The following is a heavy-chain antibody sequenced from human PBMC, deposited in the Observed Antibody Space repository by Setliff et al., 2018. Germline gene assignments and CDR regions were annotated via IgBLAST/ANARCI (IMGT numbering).Heavy chain of an antibody. Sequence: GESLKISCKASGYSFPSYWIGWVRQVPGKGLEWMGIIYPGDSHTRYSPSFQGQVTISADKSISTAYLQWSSLKASDTAMYYCARSRSSSPWNNWFDPWGQGTLVTVSS. J-gene: IGHJ5*02. CDR2: IYPGDSHT. V-gene: IGHV5-51*01. CDR1: GYSFPSYW. D-gene: IGHD6-6*01. CDR3: ARSRSSSPWNNWFDP.